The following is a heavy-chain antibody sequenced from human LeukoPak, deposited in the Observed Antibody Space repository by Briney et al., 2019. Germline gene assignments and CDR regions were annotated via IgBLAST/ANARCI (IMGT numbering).Heavy chain of an antibody. CDR2: ITSRGEST. Sequence: GGSLRLSCAASGFTFSIYAMSWVRQAPGKGLQWVSSITSRGESTLYVDSVKGRFTITRDNSENTLYLQMHSLRAEDTAVYYCARDRPNYYGSDGHYYRRDGDYWGRGTLVSVSS. V-gene: IGHV3-23*01. J-gene: IGHJ4*02. D-gene: IGHD3-22*01. CDR3: ARDRPNYYGSDGHYYRRDGDY. CDR1: GFTFSIYA.